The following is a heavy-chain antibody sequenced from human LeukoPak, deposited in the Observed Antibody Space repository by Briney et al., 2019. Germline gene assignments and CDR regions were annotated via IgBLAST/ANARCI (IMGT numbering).Heavy chain of an antibody. CDR2: IYSGGST. J-gene: IGHJ1*01. Sequence: VGSLRLSCAASGLTVNSKYMSWVRQAPGKGLEWVSIIYSGGSTNYADSVKGRFTISRDNSKNTVYLQMNSLRAEDTAVYYCTGDVYQHWGQGTLVTVSS. D-gene: IGHD1-14*01. CDR1: GLTVNSKY. V-gene: IGHV3-53*01. CDR3: TGDVYQH.